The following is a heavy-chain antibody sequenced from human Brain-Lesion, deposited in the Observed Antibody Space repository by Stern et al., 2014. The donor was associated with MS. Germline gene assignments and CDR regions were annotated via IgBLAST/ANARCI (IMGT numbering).Heavy chain of an antibody. Sequence: VQLVESGGGLVKPGGSLRLSCAASGFIFSDYYMSWIRQAPGKGLEWVSYIGRSGGSIYSADSVKGRFTISRDTAKHPRHLPSNSRRAGDTAVYYCARGPRRYYGSESPNTYYYGMDVGGQGTTVTVSS. J-gene: IGHJ6*02. CDR2: IGRSGGSI. D-gene: IGHD3-10*01. CDR1: GFIFSDYY. V-gene: IGHV3-11*01. CDR3: ARGPRRYYGSESPNTYYYGMDV.